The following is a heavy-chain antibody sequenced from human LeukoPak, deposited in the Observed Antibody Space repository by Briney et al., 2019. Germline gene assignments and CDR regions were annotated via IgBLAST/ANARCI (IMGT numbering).Heavy chain of an antibody. V-gene: IGHV4-59*01. CDR2: IYYSGST. J-gene: IGHJ6*02. CDR1: GGSISSYY. Sequence: SETLSLTCTVSGGSISSYYWSWIRQPPGKGLEWIGYIYYSGSTNYNPSLKSRVTISVDTSKNQFSLKLSSVTAADTAVYYCARGAAIGSNYYYYYGMEVWGQGTTVTGSS. CDR3: ARGAAIGSNYYYYYGMEV. D-gene: IGHD2-2*01.